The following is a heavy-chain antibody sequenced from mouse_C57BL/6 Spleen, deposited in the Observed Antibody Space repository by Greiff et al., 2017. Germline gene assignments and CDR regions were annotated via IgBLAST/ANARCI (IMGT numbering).Heavy chain of an antibody. CDR1: GYTFTGYW. V-gene: IGHV1-9*01. D-gene: IGHD1-1*01. CDR2: ILPGSGST. J-gene: IGHJ2*01. CDR3: ARREGAYYYGSSYYFDY. Sequence: VQLQQSGAELMKPGASVKLSCKATGYTFTGYWIEWVKQRPGHGLEWIGEILPGSGSTNYNEKFKGKATFTADKAYNTAYMQLSSLTTEDSAISYCARREGAYYYGSSYYFDYWGQGTTLTVSS.